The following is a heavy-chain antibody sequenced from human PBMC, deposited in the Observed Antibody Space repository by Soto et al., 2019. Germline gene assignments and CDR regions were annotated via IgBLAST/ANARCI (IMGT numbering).Heavy chain of an antibody. CDR3: ASGLSAVIVPRPFDP. CDR2: IYYSGST. CDR1: GGSVSSGSYY. D-gene: IGHD2-2*01. J-gene: IGHJ5*02. Sequence: SETLSLTCTVSGGSVSSGSYYWSWIRQPPGKGLECIGCIYYSGSTNYNPSLKSRVTISVDTSKNQLSLQLSSVTAADTAVYYCASGLSAVIVPRPFDPWGQGTLVTVSS. V-gene: IGHV4-39*01.